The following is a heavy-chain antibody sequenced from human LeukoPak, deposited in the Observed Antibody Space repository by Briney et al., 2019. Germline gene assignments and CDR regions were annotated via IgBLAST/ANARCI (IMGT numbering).Heavy chain of an antibody. V-gene: IGHV1-2*02. CDR1: GYTFTGYY. CDR3: VREHRGFDY. J-gene: IGHJ4*02. Sequence: ASVKVSCKASGYTFTGYYMHWVRQASGQGLEWMGWINPNSGGTNYAQKFQGRVTITRDTTISTAYMELSRRRSDDTAVYYGVREHRGFDYWGKGTLVTVAS. CDR2: INPNSGGT.